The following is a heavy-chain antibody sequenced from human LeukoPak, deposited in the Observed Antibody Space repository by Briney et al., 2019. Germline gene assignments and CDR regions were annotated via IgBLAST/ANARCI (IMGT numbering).Heavy chain of an antibody. CDR2: IPYDGGNE. CDR1: GFIFSTYG. V-gene: IGHV3-30*18. D-gene: IGHD4-17*01. J-gene: IGHJ6*02. CDR3: AKARTVTEYYYYGMDV. Sequence: GGSLRLSCAASGFIFSTYGMHWVRQAPGKGLEWVAVIPYDGGNENYADSVRGRFTISRDNSKNTLYLQMHSLRAEDTAVYYCAKARTVTEYYYYGMDVWGQGTTVTVSS.